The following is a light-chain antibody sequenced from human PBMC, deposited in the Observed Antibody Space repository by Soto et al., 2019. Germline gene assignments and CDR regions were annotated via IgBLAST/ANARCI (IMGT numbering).Light chain of an antibody. Sequence: DLVMTQSPLSLPVTPGEPASISCRSSQSLLHSNGYTYLDWYLQKPGQSPQLLIYLGSNRASGVXDXSSGSGSGTDFTLKISRVEAEDVGVYYCMQALRTPPTFGQGTKLEIK. J-gene: IGKJ2*01. V-gene: IGKV2-28*01. CDR1: QSLLHSNGYTY. CDR3: MQALRTPPT. CDR2: LGS.